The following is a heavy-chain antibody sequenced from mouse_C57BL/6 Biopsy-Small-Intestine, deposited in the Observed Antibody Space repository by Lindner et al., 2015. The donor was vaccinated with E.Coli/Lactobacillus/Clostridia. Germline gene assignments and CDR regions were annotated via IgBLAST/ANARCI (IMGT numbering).Heavy chain of an antibody. J-gene: IGHJ3*01. V-gene: IGHV1-39*01. CDR3: AREGPWPFAY. CDR1: GYSFTDHN. CDR2: INPKYGTT. Sequence: VQLQESGPELVKPGASVKISCKASGYSFTDHNMNWVKQSNGKSLEWIGIINPKYGTTSYNQKFKGKATLTGDQSSSTAYMQLNSLTSEDSAVYYCAREGPWPFAYWGQGTLVTVSA.